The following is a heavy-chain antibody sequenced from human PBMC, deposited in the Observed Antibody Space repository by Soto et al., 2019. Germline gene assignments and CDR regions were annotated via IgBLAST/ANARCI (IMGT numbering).Heavy chain of an antibody. CDR2: IYYSGST. J-gene: IGHJ4*02. Sequence: QVQLQESGPGLVKPSQTLSLTCTVSGGSIRSGGNSWSWIRQHSGKGLEWIGYIYYSGSTHYNPSLQSRRTISLATSKNQFSLKLSSVAAADTAVYYCARGVLRTFDYWGQGTLVTVSS. CDR1: GGSIRSGGNS. CDR3: ARGVLRTFDY. V-gene: IGHV4-31*03.